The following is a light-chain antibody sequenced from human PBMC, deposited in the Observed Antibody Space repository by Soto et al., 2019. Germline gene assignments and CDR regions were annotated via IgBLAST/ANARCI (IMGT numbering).Light chain of an antibody. CDR3: QQYGSSPLT. J-gene: IGKJ4*01. CDR2: GAS. Sequence: EIVLTQSPGTLSLSPGERATLSCRASQSVSSSYLAWYQQRPGRAPRLLIDGASSRATGIPDRFSGSGSGTDFTLTISRLEPEDVAVYYCQQYGSSPLTFGGGAKVEIK. V-gene: IGKV3-20*01. CDR1: QSVSSSY.